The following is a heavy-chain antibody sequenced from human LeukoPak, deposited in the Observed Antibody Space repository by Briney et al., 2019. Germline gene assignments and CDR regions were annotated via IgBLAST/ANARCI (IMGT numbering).Heavy chain of an antibody. CDR1: GFTFSSYE. CDR2: ISSSGSTI. J-gene: IGHJ6*02. CDR3: ARGYYGSGSYRRSPYYYYYGMDV. Sequence: GGSLRLSCAASGFTFSSYEMNWVRQAPGKGLEWVSYISSSGSTIYYANSVKGRFTISRDNAKNSLYLQMDSLRAEDTAVYYCARGYYGSGSYRRSPYYYYYGMDVWGQGTTVTVSS. D-gene: IGHD3-10*01. V-gene: IGHV3-48*03.